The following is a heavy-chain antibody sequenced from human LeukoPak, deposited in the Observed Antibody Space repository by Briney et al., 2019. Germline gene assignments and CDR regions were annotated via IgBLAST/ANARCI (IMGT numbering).Heavy chain of an antibody. D-gene: IGHD4-17*01. CDR3: ARHGTAVDGDYSAFDI. Sequence: SETLSLTCSVSGGSIRTRNHYWGWIRQPPGKGLEWIVSIYESGTTYYSLALQSRLTLFIDTSSNHFSLKMTSVTAADTGVYYCARHGTAVDGDYSAFDIWGQGTMVTVSP. J-gene: IGHJ3*02. CDR2: IYESGTT. CDR1: GGSIRTRNHY. V-gene: IGHV4-39*01.